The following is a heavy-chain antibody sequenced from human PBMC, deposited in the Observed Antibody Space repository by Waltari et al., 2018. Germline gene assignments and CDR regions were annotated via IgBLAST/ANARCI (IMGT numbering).Heavy chain of an antibody. Sequence: EVQLVESGGGWVQPGGCLRLYCAASGFIISTYWLHWARQAPGKGLVWVSRIDNGDGSGTSYADSVKGRFTISRDNAKNTLYLQMNSLRAEDTGVYYCARDHYYSKDVWGTGTTVTVSS. J-gene: IGHJ6*04. CDR2: IDNGDGSGT. CDR1: GFIISTYW. CDR3: ARDHYYSKDV. V-gene: IGHV3-74*01.